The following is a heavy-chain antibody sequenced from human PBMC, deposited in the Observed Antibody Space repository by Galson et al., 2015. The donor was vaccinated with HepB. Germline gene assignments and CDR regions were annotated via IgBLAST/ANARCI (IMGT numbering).Heavy chain of an antibody. CDR1: GYTFTSYY. CDR3: ARSGEGSGLGPTPFDP. Sequence: SVKVSCKASGYTFTSYYMHWVRQAPGQGLEWMGIINPSGGSTSYAQKFQGRVTMTRDTSTSTVYMELSSLRSEDTAVYYCARSGEGSGLGPTPFDPWGQGTLVTVSS. CDR2: INPSGGST. J-gene: IGHJ5*02. V-gene: IGHV1-46*01. D-gene: IGHD3-10*01.